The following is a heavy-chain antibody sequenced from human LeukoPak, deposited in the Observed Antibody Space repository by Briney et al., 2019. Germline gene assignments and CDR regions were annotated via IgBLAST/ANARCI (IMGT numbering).Heavy chain of an antibody. D-gene: IGHD6-25*01. J-gene: IGHJ6*03. Sequence: GGSLRLSCAASGFTFSRYAMSWVRQAPGKGLEWVSSIGGSGGTTYYADSVQGRFTISRDNAKNSLYLQMNSLRAGDTAVYYCARDRGRYYMDVWGKGTTVTISS. CDR1: GFTFSRYA. V-gene: IGHV3-23*01. CDR2: IGGSGGTT. CDR3: ARDRGRYYMDV.